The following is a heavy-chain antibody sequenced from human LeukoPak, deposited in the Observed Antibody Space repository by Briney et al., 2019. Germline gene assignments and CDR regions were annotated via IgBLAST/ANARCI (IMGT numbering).Heavy chain of an antibody. V-gene: IGHV3-23*01. CDR1: GFTFSIYG. Sequence: PGGSLRLSCAVSGFTFSIYGMGWVRQAPGRGLEWVSAISDDGRSTYYSDSVKGRVIISRDNSKNTLYLQMNSLRADDTAVYSCVKRVPYSSSSVYFDSWGQGTLVTVSS. D-gene: IGHD6-6*01. CDR2: ISDDGRST. J-gene: IGHJ4*02. CDR3: VKRVPYSSSSVYFDS.